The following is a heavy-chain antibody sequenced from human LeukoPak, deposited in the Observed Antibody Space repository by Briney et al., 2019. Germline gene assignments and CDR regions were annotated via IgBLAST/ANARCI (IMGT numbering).Heavy chain of an antibody. CDR2: IDKKDKGYATAT. CDR3: TRDSGTYNWFGP. J-gene: IGHJ5*02. V-gene: IGHV3-73*01. CDR1: GFTFSGSA. Sequence: PGXSLRLSCAASGFTFSGSAIHWVRQSSGKGLEWVGQIDKKDKGYATATAYAASVKGRFTISRDDSINTAYLQMKSLKTEDTALYYCTRDSGTYNWFGPWGQGTLVTVSS. D-gene: IGHD1-26*01.